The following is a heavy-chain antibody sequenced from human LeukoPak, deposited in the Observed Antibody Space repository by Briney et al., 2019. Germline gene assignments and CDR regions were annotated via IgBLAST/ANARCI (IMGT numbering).Heavy chain of an antibody. J-gene: IGHJ4*02. D-gene: IGHD2-21*01. V-gene: IGHV3-48*02. CDR1: GFTFSGYA. Sequence: GGSLRLSCAASGFTFSGYAMNWVRPAPGKGLEGVSHIYISSSSNIISYADSVKGRFTISRDNAQNSLYLQMNGLRDEDTAVYYCVRDRAYSFDYWGQGILVTVSS. CDR2: ISSSSNII. CDR3: VRDRAYSFDY.